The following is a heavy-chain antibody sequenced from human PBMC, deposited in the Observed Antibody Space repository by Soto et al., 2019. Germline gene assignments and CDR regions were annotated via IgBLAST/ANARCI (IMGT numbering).Heavy chain of an antibody. CDR1: GGAFSRYA. J-gene: IGHJ4*02. V-gene: IGHV1-69*13. D-gene: IGHD3-10*01. Sequence: ASVKVSCKASGGAFSRYAFSWVRQAPGQGLEWMGVIIPLFHTANYAQKFQGRVTITADESTSTAYMELSGLRSEDTAVYYCARDNYFGSGSYHNRHYYFNFWGQGTLVTVSS. CDR3: ARDNYFGSGSYHNRHYYFNF. CDR2: IIPLFHTA.